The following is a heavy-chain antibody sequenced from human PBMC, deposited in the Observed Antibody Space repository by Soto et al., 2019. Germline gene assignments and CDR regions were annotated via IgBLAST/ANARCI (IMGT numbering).Heavy chain of an antibody. CDR1: GYSFTSYW. Sequence: EVQLVQSGAEVKKPGESLRISCKGSGYSFTSYWISWVRQMPGKGLEWMGRIDPSDSYTNYSPSFQGHVTISADKSISTAYLQWSSLKASDTAMYYCAREMGYCSSTSCYRPYYYYGMDVWGQGTTVTVSS. CDR3: AREMGYCSSTSCYRPYYYYGMDV. J-gene: IGHJ6*02. D-gene: IGHD2-2*01. CDR2: IDPSDSYT. V-gene: IGHV5-10-1*03.